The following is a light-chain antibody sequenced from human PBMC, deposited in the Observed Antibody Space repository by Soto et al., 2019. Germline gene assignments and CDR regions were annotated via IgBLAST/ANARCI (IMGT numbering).Light chain of an antibody. CDR3: QQYNNWPRA. CDR1: QSVSNN. Sequence: EIVMTQSPATLSVSPGERATLSCRASQSVSNNLAWYQQKPGQAPRLLIYGASTRATGIPARFSGSGSGTEITLTISSLHSEDFALDYYQQYNNWPRAFGQGTKVDIK. CDR2: GAS. V-gene: IGKV3-15*01. J-gene: IGKJ1*01.